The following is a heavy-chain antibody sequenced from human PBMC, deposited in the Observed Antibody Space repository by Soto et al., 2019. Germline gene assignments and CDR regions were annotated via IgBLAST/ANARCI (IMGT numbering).Heavy chain of an antibody. J-gene: IGHJ6*03. V-gene: IGHV3-48*01. CDR3: ATYSGYDFFSLPRYYYYMDV. D-gene: IGHD5-12*01. CDR1: GFTFSSYS. Sequence: GGSLRLSCAASGFTFSSYSMNWVRQAPGKGLEWVSYISSSSSTIYYADSVKGRFTISRDNAKNSLVLQMNSLRAEDTAVYYCATYSGYDFFSLPRYYYYMDVWGKGTTVTVSS. CDR2: ISSSSSTI.